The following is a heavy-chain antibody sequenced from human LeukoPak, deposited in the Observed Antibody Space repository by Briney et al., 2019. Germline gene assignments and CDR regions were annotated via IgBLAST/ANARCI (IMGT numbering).Heavy chain of an antibody. CDR1: GFTVTDNY. Sequence: GGSLRLSCAASGFTVTDNYMNWVRQSSGKGLEWVSVIYGGGDTNYADSVKGRFIISRDTSKNTVSLQMNSLRAEDTAVYYCASWPGAWCGEDYWGQGTRVTVSS. J-gene: IGHJ4*02. D-gene: IGHD3-10*01. CDR3: ASWPGAWCGEDY. CDR2: IYGGGDT. V-gene: IGHV3-53*01.